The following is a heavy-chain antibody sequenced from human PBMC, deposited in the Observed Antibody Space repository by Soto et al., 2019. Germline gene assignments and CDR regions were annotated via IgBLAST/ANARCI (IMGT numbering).Heavy chain of an antibody. CDR1: GYTFTSYG. D-gene: IGHD3-3*01. CDR3: ARGLSYDFWSGYATRYYFDD. Sequence: QVQLVQSGAEVKKPGASVKVSCKASGYTFTSYGISWVRQAPGQGLEWMGWISAYNGNTNYAQKLQGRVTITTDTSTSTAYMELRSLRSDDTAVYYCARGLSYDFWSGYATRYYFDDWGQGTLVTVSS. CDR2: ISAYNGNT. J-gene: IGHJ4*02. V-gene: IGHV1-18*01.